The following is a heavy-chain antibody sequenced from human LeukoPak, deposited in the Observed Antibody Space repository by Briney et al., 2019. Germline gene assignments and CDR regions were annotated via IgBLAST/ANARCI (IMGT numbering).Heavy chain of an antibody. D-gene: IGHD4-17*01. J-gene: IGHJ6*02. V-gene: IGHV3-30*18. CDR2: ISYDGGNK. CDR3: AKDRYGDYDGYYYGMDV. CDR1: GFTFSSYG. Sequence: GGSLRLSCAASGFTFSSYGMHWVRQAPGKGLEWVAVISYDGGNKCYADSVKGRFTISRDNSKNTLYLQMNSLRAEDTAVYYCAKDRYGDYDGYYYGMDVWGQGTTVTVSS.